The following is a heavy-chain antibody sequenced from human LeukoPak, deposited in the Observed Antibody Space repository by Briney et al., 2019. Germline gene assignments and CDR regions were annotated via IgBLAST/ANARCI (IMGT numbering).Heavy chain of an antibody. Sequence: SETLSLTRTVSGGSISSSSYYWGWIRQPPGMGLEWIGSIYYSGSTYYNPSLKSRVTISVDTSKNQFSLKLNSVTAADTAVYYCARPQRGYYHGMDVWGRGTTVTVSS. CDR1: GGSISSSSYY. J-gene: IGHJ6*02. CDR2: IYYSGST. CDR3: ARPQRGYYHGMDV. V-gene: IGHV4-39*01.